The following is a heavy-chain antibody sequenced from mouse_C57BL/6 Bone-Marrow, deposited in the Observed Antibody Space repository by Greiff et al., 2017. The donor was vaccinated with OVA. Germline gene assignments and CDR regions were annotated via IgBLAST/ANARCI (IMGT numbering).Heavy chain of an antibody. CDR1: GYTFTSYW. D-gene: IGHD3-3*01. J-gene: IGHJ2*01. V-gene: IGHV1-69*01. Sequence: QVQLQQPGAELVMPGASVKLSCKASGYTFTSYWMHWVKQRPGQGLAWIGEIDPSDSYTNYNQKFKGKSTLTVDKSSSPAYMQLSRLTSEDSAVYYCAKRALDYWGQGTTLTVSS. CDR2: IDPSDSYT. CDR3: AKRALDY.